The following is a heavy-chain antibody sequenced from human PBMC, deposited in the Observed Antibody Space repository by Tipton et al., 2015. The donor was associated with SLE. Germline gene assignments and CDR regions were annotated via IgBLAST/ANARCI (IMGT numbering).Heavy chain of an antibody. V-gene: IGHV1-18*01. CDR1: GYTFTSYG. CDR3: ARDYDRLQYDYSYYDMDV. CDR2: ISAYNGNT. Sequence: QLVQSGAEVKKPGASVKVSCKASGYTFTSYGISWVRQAPGQGLEWMGWISAYNGNTNYAQKLQGRVTMTTDTSTSTAYMELRSLRSDDTAVYYCARDYDRLQYDYSYYDMDVWGQGTTVTVSS. J-gene: IGHJ6*02. D-gene: IGHD4-11*01.